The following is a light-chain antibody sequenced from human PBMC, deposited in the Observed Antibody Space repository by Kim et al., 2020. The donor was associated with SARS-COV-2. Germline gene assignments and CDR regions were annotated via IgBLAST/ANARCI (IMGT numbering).Light chain of an antibody. CDR3: QQTDSFPPT. J-gene: IGKJ3*01. V-gene: IGKV1-12*01. CDR1: QAVSPW. Sequence: ASVGDRVIITCRASQAVSPWVAWYQLKPGKAPQLLIFGTSDLESGVPSRFSGSGSGTDFTLTISNLQPEDFATYYCQQTDSFPPTFGPGTKVDIK. CDR2: GTS.